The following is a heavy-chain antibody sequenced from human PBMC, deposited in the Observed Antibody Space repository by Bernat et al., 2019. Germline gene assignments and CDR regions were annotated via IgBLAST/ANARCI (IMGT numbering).Heavy chain of an antibody. D-gene: IGHD2-2*01. CDR2: ISYRGTT. V-gene: IGHV4-39*01. CDR1: GGSISSSSYY. Sequence: QLQLQESGPGLVKPSETLSLTCTVSGGSISSSSYYWGWIRQPPGKGLEWIGSISYRGTTYYNPSLKSRVNISVDTSKKQFSLKLSSVTATDTAVYYCAGVSATELPKSCSSDDCRSWAEYFNYWGQGTLVTVSS. CDR3: AGVSATELPKSCSSDDCRSWAEYFNY. J-gene: IGHJ1*01.